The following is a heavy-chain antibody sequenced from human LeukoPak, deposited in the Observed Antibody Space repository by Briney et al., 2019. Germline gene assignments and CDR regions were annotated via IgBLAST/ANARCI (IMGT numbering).Heavy chain of an antibody. J-gene: IGHJ6*03. V-gene: IGHV4-59*01. CDR2: IYYSGST. CDR3: ARASDHWAPFYYYYMDV. CDR1: GGSFSGYY. Sequence: PSETLSLTCAVYGGSFSGYYWSWIRQPPGKGLEWIGYIYYSGSTNYNPSLKSRVTISVDTSKNQFSLKLSSVTAADTAVYYCARASDHWAPFYYYYMDVWGKGTTVTVSS. D-gene: IGHD7-27*01.